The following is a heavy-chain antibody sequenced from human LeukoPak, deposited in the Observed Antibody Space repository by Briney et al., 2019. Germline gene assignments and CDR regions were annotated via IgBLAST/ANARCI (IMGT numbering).Heavy chain of an antibody. D-gene: IGHD6-19*01. Sequence: GGSLRLSCAASGFTFSSYWMNWARQAPGKGLEWVASINHNGNVNYYVDSVKGRFTISRDNAKNSVYLQMNSLRAEDTAVYYCARDRRSGPRTDYWGQGTLVTVSS. CDR1: GFTFSSYW. CDR3: ARDRRSGPRTDY. CDR2: INHNGNVN. V-gene: IGHV3-7*03. J-gene: IGHJ4*02.